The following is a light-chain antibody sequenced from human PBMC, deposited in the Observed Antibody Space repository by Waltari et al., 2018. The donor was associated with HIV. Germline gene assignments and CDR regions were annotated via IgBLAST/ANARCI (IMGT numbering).Light chain of an antibody. CDR1: QDVSNF. CDR3: QQYYSYPT. Sequence: AFRMTQSPSSFSASTGDRVTITCRASQDVSNFLAWYQQKPNKAPRLLIYGASTLQTGVPSRFSGSGSGTNFTLSISCLQSEDFATYFCQQYYSYPTFGQGTKVEIK. CDR2: GAS. V-gene: IGKV1-8*01. J-gene: IGKJ1*01.